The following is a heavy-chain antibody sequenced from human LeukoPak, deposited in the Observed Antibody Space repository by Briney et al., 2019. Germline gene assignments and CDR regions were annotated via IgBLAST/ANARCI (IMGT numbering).Heavy chain of an antibody. Sequence: PSETLSLTCAVYGGSFSGYYWSWIRQPPGKGLEWIGEINHSGSTNYNTSLKSRVTISVDTSKSQFSLKLSSVPAADTAVYYCASRAPPAAYWGQGTLVTVSS. CDR1: GGSFSGYY. D-gene: IGHD6-13*01. J-gene: IGHJ4*02. CDR3: ASRAPPAAY. CDR2: INHSGST. V-gene: IGHV4-34*01.